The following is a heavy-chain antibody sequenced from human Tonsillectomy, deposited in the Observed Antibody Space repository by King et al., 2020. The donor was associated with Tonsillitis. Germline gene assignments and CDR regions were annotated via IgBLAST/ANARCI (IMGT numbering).Heavy chain of an antibody. J-gene: IGHJ6*02. V-gene: IGHV3-30*18. CDR2: ISYDGSNK. Sequence: VQLVESGGGVVQPGRSLRLSCAASGFTFSSYGMHWVRQAPGKGLEWVALISYDGSNKNYVGSVKGRFTISRDNSKNTLLLLMNRLRGEDTAIYYCAKDRPIGYSSGEYGMDVWGQGTTVTVSS. CDR3: AKDRPIGYSSGEYGMDV. D-gene: IGHD6-19*01. CDR1: GFTFSSYG.